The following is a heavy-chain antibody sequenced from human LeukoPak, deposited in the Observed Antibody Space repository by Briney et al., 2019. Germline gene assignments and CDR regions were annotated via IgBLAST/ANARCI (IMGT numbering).Heavy chain of an antibody. V-gene: IGHV3-53*01. CDR1: GXXVSFXY. D-gene: IGHD6-19*01. CDR2: IYSGGST. Sequence: SGXXVSFXYXXXVRQAPGKGLEWISVIYSGGSTYYADSVKGRFTISRDDSKNTLYLQMNSLRAEDTAIYYCARAQWRTYSYYYMDVWGKGTTVTVSS. J-gene: IGHJ6*03. CDR3: ARAQWRTYSYYYMDV.